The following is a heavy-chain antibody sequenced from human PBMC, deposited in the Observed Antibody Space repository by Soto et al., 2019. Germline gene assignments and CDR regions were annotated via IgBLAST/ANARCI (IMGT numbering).Heavy chain of an antibody. CDR2: ISYDGSNK. Sequence: QVQLVESGGGVVQPGRSLRLSCAASGFTFSSYDMHWVHQAPGKGLEWVAAISYDGSNKYYADSVKGRFTISRDNSKNTLYLQMNSLRAEDTAVYYCAKSRGSGNNGMDVWGQGTTVTVSS. V-gene: IGHV3-30*18. J-gene: IGHJ6*02. D-gene: IGHD3-10*01. CDR1: GFTFSSYD. CDR3: AKSRGSGNNGMDV.